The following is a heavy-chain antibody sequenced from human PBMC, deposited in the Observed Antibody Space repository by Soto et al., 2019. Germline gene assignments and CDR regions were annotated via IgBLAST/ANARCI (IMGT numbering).Heavy chain of an antibody. Sequence: SETLSLTCTVSGGSISSGDYYWSWIRQPPGKGLEWIGYIYYSGSTYYNPSLKSRVTISVDTSKNQCSLKLSSVTAADTAVYYCAREIHDYGDYAGCYDPWGQGTLVTVSS. J-gene: IGHJ5*02. D-gene: IGHD4-17*01. CDR3: AREIHDYGDYAGCYDP. CDR1: GGSISSGDYY. CDR2: IYYSGST. V-gene: IGHV4-30-4*01.